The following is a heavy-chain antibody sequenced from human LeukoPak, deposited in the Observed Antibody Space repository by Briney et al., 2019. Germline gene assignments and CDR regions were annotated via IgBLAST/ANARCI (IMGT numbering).Heavy chain of an antibody. CDR3: ARDQIPIVVVTAIMDNNYFDY. D-gene: IGHD2-21*02. Sequence: ASVKVSCKASGYTFTSYYMHWVRQAPGQGLEWMGIINPSGGSTSYAQKFQGRVTMTRDMSTSTVYMELSSLRSEDTAVYYCARDQIPIVVVTAIMDNNYFDYWGQGTLVTVSS. CDR2: INPSGGST. CDR1: GYTFTSYY. V-gene: IGHV1-46*01. J-gene: IGHJ4*02.